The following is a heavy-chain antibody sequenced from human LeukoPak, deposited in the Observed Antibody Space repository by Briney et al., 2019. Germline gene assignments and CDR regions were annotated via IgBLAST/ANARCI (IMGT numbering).Heavy chain of an antibody. Sequence: ASVKVSCKASGYTFTGYHMHWVRQAPGQGLEWMGWINPNSGGTNYAQKFQGRVTMTRDTSISTAYMELSRLRSDGTAVYYCARMAAGCSSTSCYYYYYYMDVWGKGTTVTVSS. CDR3: ARMAAGCSSTSCYYYYYYMDV. CDR1: GYTFTGYH. D-gene: IGHD2-2*01. CDR2: INPNSGGT. J-gene: IGHJ6*03. V-gene: IGHV1-2*02.